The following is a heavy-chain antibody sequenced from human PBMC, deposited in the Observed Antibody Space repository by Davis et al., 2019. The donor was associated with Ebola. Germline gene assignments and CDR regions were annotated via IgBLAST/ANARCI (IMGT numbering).Heavy chain of an antibody. CDR1: GYTFTSYG. CDR2: INPILGVA. CDR3: SEQGFSGYNYFDS. Sequence: AASVKVSCKASGYTFTSYGISWVRQAPGQGLEWMGRINPILGVADYAQKFQGRVTITADKSTVTAYLKLSSLRSEDTAVYYCSEQGFSGYNYFDSWGQGTLVTVSS. V-gene: IGHV1-69*04. D-gene: IGHD5-12*01. J-gene: IGHJ4*02.